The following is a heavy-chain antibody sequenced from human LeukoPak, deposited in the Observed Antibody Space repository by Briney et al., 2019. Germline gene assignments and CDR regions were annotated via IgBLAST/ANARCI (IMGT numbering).Heavy chain of an antibody. V-gene: IGHV4-39*01. J-gene: IGHJ6*02. D-gene: IGHD6-13*01. Sequence: SETLSLTCTVSGGSISSSSYYWGWIRQPPGKGLEWIGSIYYSGSTYYNPSPKSRVTISVDTSKNQFSLKLSSVTAADTAVYYCARVSAAGMEFHYGMDVWGQGTTVFVSS. CDR3: ARVSAAGMEFHYGMDV. CDR2: IYYSGST. CDR1: GGSISSSSYY.